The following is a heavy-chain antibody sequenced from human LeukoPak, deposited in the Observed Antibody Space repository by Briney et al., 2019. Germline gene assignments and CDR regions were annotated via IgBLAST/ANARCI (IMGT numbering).Heavy chain of an antibody. J-gene: IGHJ4*02. D-gene: IGHD2-21*02. CDR3: ARGCFNFCGDCYSDY. V-gene: IGHV1-8*01. Sequence: ASVKVSCTASGYTFTSYDINWVRQAPGQGLEWMGWMNPNSGNTGYAQKFQGRVTMTRNTSVSTAYMELSSLRSEDTAVYYCARGCFNFCGDCYSDYWGQGTLVTVSS. CDR2: MNPNSGNT. CDR1: GYTFTSYD.